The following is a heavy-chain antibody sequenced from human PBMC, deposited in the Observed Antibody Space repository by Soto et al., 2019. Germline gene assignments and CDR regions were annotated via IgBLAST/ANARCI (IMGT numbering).Heavy chain of an antibody. CDR3: ARLYGDYVYYYYYGMDV. D-gene: IGHD4-17*01. V-gene: IGHV1-69*06. CDR2: IIPIFGTA. CDR1: GGTFSSYA. Sequence: SVKGSCKASGGTFSSYAISWVRQAPGQGLEWMGGIIPIFGTANYAQKFQGRVTITADKSTSTAYMELSSLRSEDTAVYYCARLYGDYVYYYYYGMDVWGQGTTVTVSS. J-gene: IGHJ6*02.